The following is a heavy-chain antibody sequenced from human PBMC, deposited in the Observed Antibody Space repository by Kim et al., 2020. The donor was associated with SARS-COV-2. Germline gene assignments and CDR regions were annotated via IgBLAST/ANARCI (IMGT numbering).Heavy chain of an antibody. V-gene: IGHV3-30-3*01. Sequence: GGSLRLSCAASGFTFSSYAMHWVRQAPGKGLEWVAVISYDGSNKYYADSVKGRFTISRDNSKNTLYLQMNSLRAEDTAVYYCARDQTTGTSYYYYGMDVWGQGTTVTVSS. CDR1: GFTFSSYA. CDR3: ARDQTTGTSYYYYGMDV. J-gene: IGHJ6*02. CDR2: ISYDGSNK. D-gene: IGHD1-1*01.